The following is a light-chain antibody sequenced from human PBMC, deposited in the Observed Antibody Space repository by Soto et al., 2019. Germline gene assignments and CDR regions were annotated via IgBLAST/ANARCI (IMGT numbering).Light chain of an antibody. CDR3: TSYTSTPTLV. V-gene: IGLV2-14*01. J-gene: IGLJ2*01. Sequence: QSALTQPASVSGSPGQSITISCTGTSNDIGANNYVSWYQHHPGKAPKILIYEAANRPSGVSHRFSGSKSGNTASLTISGLQAEDEADYFCTSYTSTPTLVFGGGTKLTVL. CDR2: EAA. CDR1: SNDIGANNY.